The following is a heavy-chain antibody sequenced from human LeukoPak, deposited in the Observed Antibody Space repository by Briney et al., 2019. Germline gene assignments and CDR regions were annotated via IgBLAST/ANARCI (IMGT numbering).Heavy chain of an antibody. CDR2: IIPILGIT. CDR1: GGTFTSYA. J-gene: IGHJ4*02. D-gene: IGHD2-15*01. Sequence: SVKVSCKASGGTFTSYAISWVRQAPGQGLEWMGRIIPILGITNYAQKFQGRVTITADKSTSTAYMELSSLRSEDTAVYYCARAKDAVAATGIDYWGQGTLVTVSS. CDR3: ARAKDAVAATGIDY. V-gene: IGHV1-69*04.